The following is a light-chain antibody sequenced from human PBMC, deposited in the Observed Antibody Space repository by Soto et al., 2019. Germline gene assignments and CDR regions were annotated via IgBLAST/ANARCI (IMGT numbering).Light chain of an antibody. CDR2: EVS. Sequence: QSALTQPASVSGSPGQSITISCTGTSSDVGGYNYVSWYQQHPGKAPKLMVYEVSYRPSGVSNRFSGSKSGNTASVTISGLQAEDEADYYCSSYTSTSTQVFGTGTKVT. J-gene: IGLJ1*01. CDR1: SSDVGGYNY. CDR3: SSYTSTSTQV. V-gene: IGLV2-14*01.